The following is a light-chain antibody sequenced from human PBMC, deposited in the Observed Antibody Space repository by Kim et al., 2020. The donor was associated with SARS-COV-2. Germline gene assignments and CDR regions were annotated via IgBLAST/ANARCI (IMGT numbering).Light chain of an antibody. CDR1: QSLRGSA. CDR2: GAS. Sequence: VVLTQSPGTLSLSPGERATLFCRASQSLRGSALVWNQQKLGQAPRLLIYGASGRGTGIPDRFSGSGSGTDFTLTINKVEPEDFAVYYCQHFGSSSAGFAFGQGTKVDIK. CDR3: QHFGSSSAGFA. V-gene: IGKV3-20*01. J-gene: IGKJ2*01.